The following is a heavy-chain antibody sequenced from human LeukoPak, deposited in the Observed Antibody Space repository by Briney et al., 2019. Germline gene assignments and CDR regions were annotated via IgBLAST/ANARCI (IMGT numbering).Heavy chain of an antibody. V-gene: IGHV3-48*04. Sequence: GGSLRLSCVASGFSFSTYAMNWVRQAPGKGPEWVSYVSSASSRVYYADSVRGRFIISRDNAKNSLYLQMNSLRAEDTAVYYCAREDRYCYDSSGYYWDYYYYYMDVWGKGTTVTVSS. CDR3: AREDRYCYDSSGYYWDYYYYYMDV. CDR1: GFSFSTYA. D-gene: IGHD3-22*01. J-gene: IGHJ6*03. CDR2: VSSASSRV.